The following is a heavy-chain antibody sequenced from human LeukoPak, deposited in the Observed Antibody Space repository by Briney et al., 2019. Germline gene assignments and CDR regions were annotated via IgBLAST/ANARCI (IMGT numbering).Heavy chain of an antibody. V-gene: IGHV3-64*01. Sequence: VRQAPGKGLEYVSAISSKGGSTYYANSVKGRFTISRDNSKNTLYLQMGSLRAEDMAVYYCARALLNSYCSSISCYTWGIDYWGQGTLVTVSS. J-gene: IGHJ4*02. CDR2: ISSKGGST. CDR3: ARALLNSYCSSISCYTWGIDY. D-gene: IGHD2-2*02.